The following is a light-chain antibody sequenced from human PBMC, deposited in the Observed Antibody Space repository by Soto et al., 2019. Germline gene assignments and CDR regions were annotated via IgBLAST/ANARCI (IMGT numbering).Light chain of an antibody. Sequence: EIVLTQSPATLYLSPGERATLSCRASQSVSNSLAWYQQKPGQAPRLLIYDASKGATGIPARFSGSGSGTDFTLTISSLEPQDFAVYFCQQRSNWSYTFGQGTKVEIK. V-gene: IGKV3-11*01. CDR1: QSVSNS. CDR3: QQRSNWSYT. CDR2: DAS. J-gene: IGKJ2*01.